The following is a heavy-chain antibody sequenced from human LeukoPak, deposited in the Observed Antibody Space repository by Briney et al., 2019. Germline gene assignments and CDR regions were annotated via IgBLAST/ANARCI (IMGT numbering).Heavy chain of an antibody. V-gene: IGHV1-2*02. J-gene: IGHJ4*02. CDR2: INPNSGGT. CDR3: VRVGVVVVGFLFCWFGC. Sequence: ASVKVSCKASGYTFTGYYMHWVRQAPGQGLEWMGWINPNSGGTNYAQKFQGRVTMTRDTSISTAYMELSRLRSDDTAVYYCVRVGVVVVGFLFCWFGCWGRGTLVTVSS. CDR1: GYTFTGYY. D-gene: IGHD2-15*01.